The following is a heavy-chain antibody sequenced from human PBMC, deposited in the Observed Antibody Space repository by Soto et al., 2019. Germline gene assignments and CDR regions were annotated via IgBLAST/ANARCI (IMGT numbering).Heavy chain of an antibody. CDR2: IYYSGST. J-gene: IGHJ1*01. CDR3: AIYDSSGSRGFQH. Sequence: PSETLSLTCTVSGGSISSGAYYWSWIRQHPGKGLEWIGYIYYSGSTYYNTSLKSRVTISVDTSKNQFSLKLSSVTAADTAVYYCAIYDSSGSRGFQHWGQGTLVTVSS. V-gene: IGHV4-31*03. D-gene: IGHD3-22*01. CDR1: GGSISSGAYY.